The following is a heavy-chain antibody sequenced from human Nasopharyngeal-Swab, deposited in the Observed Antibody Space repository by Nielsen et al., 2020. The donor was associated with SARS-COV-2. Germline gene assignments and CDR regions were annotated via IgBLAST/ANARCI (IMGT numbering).Heavy chain of an antibody. CDR2: ISAYNGNT. D-gene: IGHD3-3*01. Sequence: ASVKVSCKASGYTFTSYGISWVRQAPGQGLEWMGWISAYNGNTNYAQKLQGRVTMTTDTSTSTAYMELRSLRSDDTAVYYCARVELYDFWSGYHLFDYWGQGTLVTVSS. CDR1: GYTFTSYG. J-gene: IGHJ4*02. V-gene: IGHV1-18*01. CDR3: ARVELYDFWSGYHLFDY.